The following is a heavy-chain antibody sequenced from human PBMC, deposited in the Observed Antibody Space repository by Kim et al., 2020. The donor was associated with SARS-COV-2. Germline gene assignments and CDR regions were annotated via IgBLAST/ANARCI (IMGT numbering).Heavy chain of an antibody. Sequence: SETLSLTCTVSGGSISSSSYYWGWIRQPPGKGLEWIGTIYYSGSTYYNPSLKSRVTISVDTSKSQFSLKLTSVTAADTAVYYCARHGGLNIAIFGVVTRGDNWFDPWGQGTLVTVSS. CDR1: GGSISSSSYY. CDR2: IYYSGST. CDR3: ARHGGLNIAIFGVVTRGDNWFDP. J-gene: IGHJ5*02. D-gene: IGHD3-3*01. V-gene: IGHV4-39*01.